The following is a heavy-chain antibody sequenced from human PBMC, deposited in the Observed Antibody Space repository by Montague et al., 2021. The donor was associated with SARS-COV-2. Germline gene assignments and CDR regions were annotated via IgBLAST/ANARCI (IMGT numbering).Heavy chain of an antibody. CDR2: IYHTGST. V-gene: IGHV4-4*02. J-gene: IGHJ6*02. CDR1: GDSISTDNW. D-gene: IGHD3-10*01. Sequence: SETLSLTCVVSGDSISTDNWWTWVRLPPGKGLEWVGEIYHTGSTKYNPSLKSRVTMSVDTSENQFSLKLSSVTAADTAVYYCARDRPRSYYYDSGTYTWGGYGMDVWGQGTTVTVSS. CDR3: ARDRPRSYYYDSGTYTWGGYGMDV.